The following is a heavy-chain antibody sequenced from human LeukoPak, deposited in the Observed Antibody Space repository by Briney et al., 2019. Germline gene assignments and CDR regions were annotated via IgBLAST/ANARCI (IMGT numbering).Heavy chain of an antibody. CDR1: GFTFRSYS. D-gene: IGHD1-26*01. V-gene: IGHV3-21*01. CDR3: APLGAATILEFDY. Sequence: GGSLRLSCAASGFTFRSYSMNWVRQAPGKGLEWVSSISSSSSYIYYADSVKGRFTISRDNAKNSLYLQMNSLRAEDTAVYYCAPLGAATILEFDYWGQGTLVTVSS. CDR2: ISSSSSYI. J-gene: IGHJ4*02.